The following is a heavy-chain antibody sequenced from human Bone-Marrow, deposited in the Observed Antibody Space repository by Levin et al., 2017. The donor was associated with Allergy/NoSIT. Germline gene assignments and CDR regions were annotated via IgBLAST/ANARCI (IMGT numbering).Heavy chain of an antibody. J-gene: IGHJ4*02. CDR2: ISSSSGRI. CDR3: ARDNAVTLDY. Sequence: GGSLRLSCVASGFTLSDYSMSWVRLAPGKGLEWVSSISSSSGRIFYADSMKGRVTISRDNARNSVSLQMNDLGAGDTALYYCARDNAVTLDYWGQGSLVTVSS. CDR1: GFTLSDYS. V-gene: IGHV3-21*01. D-gene: IGHD2-21*02.